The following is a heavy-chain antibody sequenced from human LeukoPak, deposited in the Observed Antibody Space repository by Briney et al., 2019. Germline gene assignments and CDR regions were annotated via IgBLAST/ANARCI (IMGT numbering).Heavy chain of an antibody. CDR1: GGSISSYY. D-gene: IGHD3-9*01. CDR2: IYYSGST. CDR3: ARVLRYYDTYYFDY. J-gene: IGHJ4*02. Sequence: PSETLSLTCTVSGGSISSYYWSWVRQPPGKGLEWIGNIYYSGSTNYNASLKSRLTISVDTSKNQFSLDLTSVTAADTAVYYCARVLRYYDTYYFDYWGQGSLVTVSS. V-gene: IGHV4-59*01.